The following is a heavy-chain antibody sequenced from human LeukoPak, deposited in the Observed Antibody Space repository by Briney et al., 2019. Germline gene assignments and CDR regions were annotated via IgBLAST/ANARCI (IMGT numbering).Heavy chain of an antibody. V-gene: IGHV3-21*01. D-gene: IGHD6-13*01. CDR2: ISSSSSYI. CDR1: GFTFSSYS. Sequence: GGSLRLSCAASGFTFSSYSMNWVRQAPGKGLEWVSSISSSSSYIYYADSVKGRFTISRDNAKNSLYLQMNSLRAEDTAVYYCARAYSSSWYGGFDYWGQGTLVTVSS. CDR3: ARAYSSSWYGGFDY. J-gene: IGHJ4*02.